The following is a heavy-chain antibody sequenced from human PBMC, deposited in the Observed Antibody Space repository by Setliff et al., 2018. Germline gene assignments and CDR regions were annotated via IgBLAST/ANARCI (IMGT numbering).Heavy chain of an antibody. CDR2: IYPGDSDT. V-gene: IGHV5-51*01. J-gene: IGHJ4*02. Sequence: PGESLKISCQASGYSFSNYWIAWVRQMPGKGLEWMGIIYPGDSDTRYSPSFQGQVTISADKSISTAYLQWSSLKASDTAMYYCARLSAPIDYWGQGTLVTVSS. CDR1: GYSFSNYW. D-gene: IGHD3-10*01. CDR3: ARLSAPIDY.